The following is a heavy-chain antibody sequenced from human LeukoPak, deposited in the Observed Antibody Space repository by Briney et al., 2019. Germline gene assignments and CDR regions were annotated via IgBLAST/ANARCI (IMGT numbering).Heavy chain of an antibody. D-gene: IGHD4-17*01. Sequence: ASVKVSCKASGYTFTGYYMHLVRQAPGQGLEWMGWINPNSGGTNYAQKFQGRVTMTRDTSISTAYMELSRLRSDDTAVYYCARETTVTYPFDYWGQGTLVTVSS. CDR2: INPNSGGT. V-gene: IGHV1-2*02. CDR3: ARETTVTYPFDY. J-gene: IGHJ4*02. CDR1: GYTFTGYY.